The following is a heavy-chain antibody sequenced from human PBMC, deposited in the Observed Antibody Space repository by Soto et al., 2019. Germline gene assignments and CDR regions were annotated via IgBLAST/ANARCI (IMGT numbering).Heavy chain of an antibody. J-gene: IGHJ6*02. D-gene: IGHD6-13*01. Sequence: SETLSLTCAVYGGSFGGYYWSWIRQPPGKGLEWIGEINHSGSTNYNPSLKSRVTISVDTSKDQFSLKLSSVTAADTAVYYCARAYSSSWFYYYGMDVWGQGTTVTVSS. CDR2: INHSGST. V-gene: IGHV4-34*01. CDR3: ARAYSSSWFYYYGMDV. CDR1: GGSFGGYY.